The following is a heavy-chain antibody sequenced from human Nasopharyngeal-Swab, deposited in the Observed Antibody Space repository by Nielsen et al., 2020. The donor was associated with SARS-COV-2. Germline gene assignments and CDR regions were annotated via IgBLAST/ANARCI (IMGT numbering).Heavy chain of an antibody. D-gene: IGHD3-3*01. J-gene: IGHJ4*02. CDR2: NYYSVST. CDR3: ARAWRITIFGVVNHFDY. CDR1: RVPVSSGSYY. V-gene: IGHV4-61*01. Sequence: SETLSLTCTVSRVPVSSGSYYWSLIRQPPVKVLEGFRYNYYSVSTNYNPSLKSRVTITVDTSKNQFSLKLSSVTSADTAVYYCARAWRITIFGVVNHFDYWGQGTLVTVSS.